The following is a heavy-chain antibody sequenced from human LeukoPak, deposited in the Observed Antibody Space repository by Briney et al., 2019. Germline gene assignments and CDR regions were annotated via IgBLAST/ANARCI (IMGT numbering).Heavy chain of an antibody. V-gene: IGHV4-39*07. Sequence: PSETLSLTCTVSGGSISSSSYYWGWIRQPPGKGLEWIGSIYYSGSTYYNPSLKSRVTISVDTSKNQFSLKLSFVTAADSAVYYCARFGRREGYCSSTSCYVFDPWGQGTLVTVSS. CDR2: IYYSGST. CDR3: ARFGRREGYCSSTSCYVFDP. J-gene: IGHJ5*02. D-gene: IGHD2-2*01. CDR1: GGSISSSSYY.